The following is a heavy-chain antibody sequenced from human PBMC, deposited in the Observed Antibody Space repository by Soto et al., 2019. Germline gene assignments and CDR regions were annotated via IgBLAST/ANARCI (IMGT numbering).Heavy chain of an antibody. CDR3: AREGDYRTWFEP. D-gene: IGHD3-16*01. Sequence: SETLSLTCTGSGESIATGSFYWSWIGLQSGKGPEWIGSIFYAGDTYYNPSLKSRVEISLDGSQNQFSLNLRSVTAADTAVYYCAREGDYRTWFEPWGPGTLVTVSS. J-gene: IGHJ5*02. V-gene: IGHV4-31*03. CDR1: GESIATGSFY. CDR2: IFYAGDT.